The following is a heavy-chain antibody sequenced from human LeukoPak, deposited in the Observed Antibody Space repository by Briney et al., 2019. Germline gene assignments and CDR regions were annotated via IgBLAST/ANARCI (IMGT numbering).Heavy chain of an antibody. D-gene: IGHD2-2*01. CDR1: GYSISSGYY. Sequence: SETLSLTCTVSGYSISSGYYWSWIRQPPGKGLEWIGYIYYSGSTNYNPSLKSRVTISVDTSKNQFSLKLSSVTAADTAVYYCASTKFSGRQYCSSTSCHDYYYFDYWGQGTLVTVSS. J-gene: IGHJ4*02. V-gene: IGHV4-61*01. CDR3: ASTKFSGRQYCSSTSCHDYYYFDY. CDR2: IYYSGST.